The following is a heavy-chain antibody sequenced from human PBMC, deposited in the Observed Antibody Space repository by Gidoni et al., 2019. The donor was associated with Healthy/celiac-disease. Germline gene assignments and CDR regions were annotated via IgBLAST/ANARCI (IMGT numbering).Heavy chain of an antibody. CDR2: INPSGGST. CDR1: GYTFTSYY. V-gene: IGHV1-46*01. J-gene: IGHJ6*02. Sequence: QVQLVQSGAEVKKPGASVKVSCKASGYTFTSYYMHWVRQAPGQGLEWMGIINPSGGSTSYAQKFQGRVTMTRDTSTSTVYMELSSLRSEDTAVYYCARDPVDTAMVLLYGMDVWGQGTTVTVSS. D-gene: IGHD5-18*01. CDR3: ARDPVDTAMVLLYGMDV.